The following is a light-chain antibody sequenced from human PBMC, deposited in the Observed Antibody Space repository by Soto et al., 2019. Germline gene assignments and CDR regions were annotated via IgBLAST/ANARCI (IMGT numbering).Light chain of an antibody. V-gene: IGLV2-14*01. CDR1: SSDVGGYNY. CDR3: SSYTSSSTPYVV. Sequence: QSALTQPASVSGSPGQSITISCTGTSSDVGGYNYVSWYQQHPGKAPKLMICEVSNRPSGVSNSFSGSKSGNTASLTISGLQAEDEADYYCSSYTSSSTPYVVFGGGTKVTVL. J-gene: IGLJ2*01. CDR2: EVS.